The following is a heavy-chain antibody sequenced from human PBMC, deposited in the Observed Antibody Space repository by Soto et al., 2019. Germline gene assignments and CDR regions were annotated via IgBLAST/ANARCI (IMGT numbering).Heavy chain of an antibody. D-gene: IGHD3-22*01. Sequence: GGSLRLSCAASGFTFSSYAMSWVRQAPGKGLEWVSAISGSGGSTYYADSVKGRFTISRDNSKNTLYLQMNSLRAEDTAVYYCAKSGGHYDSSGYLFFDYWGQGTLVTVS. CDR2: ISGSGGST. J-gene: IGHJ4*02. CDR3: AKSGGHYDSSGYLFFDY. V-gene: IGHV3-23*01. CDR1: GFTFSSYA.